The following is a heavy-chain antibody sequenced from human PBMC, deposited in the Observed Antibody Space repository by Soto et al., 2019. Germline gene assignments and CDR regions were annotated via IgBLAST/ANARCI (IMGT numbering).Heavy chain of an antibody. V-gene: IGHV4-34*01. CDR1: GGSFSGYY. J-gene: IGHJ4*02. CDR3: ARVNGMAQFDY. Sequence: SETLSLTCAVYGGSFSGYYWSWIRQPPGKGLEWIGEINHSGSTNYNPSLKSRVTISVDTSKNQFSLKLSSVTAADTAVYYCARVNGMAQFDYWGQGTLVTVAS. D-gene: IGHD2-8*01. CDR2: INHSGST.